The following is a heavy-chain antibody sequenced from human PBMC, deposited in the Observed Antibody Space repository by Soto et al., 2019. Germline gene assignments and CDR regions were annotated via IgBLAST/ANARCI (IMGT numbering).Heavy chain of an antibody. J-gene: IGHJ4*02. CDR2: IYYSGST. Sequence: SETLSLTCTVSGGSISSSSYYWGWIRQPPGKGLEWIGSIYYSGSTYYNPSLKSRVTISVDTSKNQFSLKLSSVTAADTAVYYCARTYYGADFDYWGQGTLVTVSS. D-gene: IGHD4-17*01. CDR1: GGSISSSSYY. CDR3: ARTYYGADFDY. V-gene: IGHV4-39*01.